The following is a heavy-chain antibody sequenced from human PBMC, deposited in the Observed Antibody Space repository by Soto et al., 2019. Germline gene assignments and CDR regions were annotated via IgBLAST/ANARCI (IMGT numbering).Heavy chain of an antibody. D-gene: IGHD6-19*01. CDR2: ISGSGGST. Sequence: VQPLESGGGLVQPGGSLRLSCAASGFTFSSYAMSWVRQAPGKGLEWVSAISGSGGSTYYADSVKGRLTISRDKYKNTLDLQMNSLRAEDTAGYYCARASPYSSNESRVPSLHYDYMDVWGKGTSVTVSS. V-gene: IGHV3-23*01. J-gene: IGHJ6*03. CDR3: ARASPYSSNESRVPSLHYDYMDV. CDR1: GFTFSSYA.